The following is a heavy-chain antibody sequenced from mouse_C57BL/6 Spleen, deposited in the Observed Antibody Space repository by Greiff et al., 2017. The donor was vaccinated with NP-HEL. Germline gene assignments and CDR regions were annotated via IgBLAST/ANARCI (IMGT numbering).Heavy chain of an antibody. D-gene: IGHD1-1*01. Sequence: VQLQQSGAELVRPGASVTLSCKASGYTFTDYEMHWVKQTPVHGLEWIGAIDPETGGTAYNQKFKGKAILTADKSSSTAYMELRSLTSEDSAVYYCTRDHYYGSSYYCDYWGQGTTLTVSS. CDR3: TRDHYYGSSYYCDY. CDR2: IDPETGGT. V-gene: IGHV1-15*01. J-gene: IGHJ2*01. CDR1: GYTFTDYE.